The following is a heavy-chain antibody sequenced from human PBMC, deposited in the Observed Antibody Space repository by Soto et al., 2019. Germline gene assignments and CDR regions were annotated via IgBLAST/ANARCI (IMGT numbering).Heavy chain of an antibody. V-gene: IGHV1-69*01. CDR1: GGTFSSYA. CDR3: ARGNRIAVAALNWFDP. D-gene: IGHD6-19*01. CDR2: IIPIFGTA. Sequence: QVQLVQSGAEVKKPGSSVKVSCKASGGTFSSYAISWVRQAPGQGLEWMGGIIPIFGTANYAQKFQGRVTITADESTSTADMELSSLRSEDTAVYYCARGNRIAVAALNWFDPWGQGTLVTVSS. J-gene: IGHJ5*02.